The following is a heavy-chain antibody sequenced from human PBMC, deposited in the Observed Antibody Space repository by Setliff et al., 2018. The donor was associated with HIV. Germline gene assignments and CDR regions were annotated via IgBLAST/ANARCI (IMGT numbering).Heavy chain of an antibody. V-gene: IGHV1-69*13. Sequence: SVKVSCKASGGTFSSYITAWGRQGPGKGLEWMGGIHPIFGTTNYARDFMGRVSITADESTNTAYMELSSLRSDDSALYYCASGIPRGTVFGVVGYFDYWGQGTPVTASS. CDR1: GGTFSSYI. CDR3: ASGIPRGTVFGVVGYFDY. CDR2: IHPIFGTT. D-gene: IGHD3-3*01. J-gene: IGHJ4*02.